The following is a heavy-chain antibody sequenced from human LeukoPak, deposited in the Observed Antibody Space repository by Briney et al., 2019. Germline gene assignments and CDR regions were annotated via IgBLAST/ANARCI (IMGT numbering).Heavy chain of an antibody. V-gene: IGHV4-59*01. CDR3: ARGSYNFDY. Sequence: SETLSLTCIVSGRSISSYYWSWIRQPPARGLAWIGFIYYSGSTNSNPSLKSRVTISVDTSKSQFSLKLNSVTAADTAVYYCARGSYNFDYWGQGTLVTVSS. D-gene: IGHD3-10*01. CDR2: IYYSGST. J-gene: IGHJ4*02. CDR1: GRSISSYY.